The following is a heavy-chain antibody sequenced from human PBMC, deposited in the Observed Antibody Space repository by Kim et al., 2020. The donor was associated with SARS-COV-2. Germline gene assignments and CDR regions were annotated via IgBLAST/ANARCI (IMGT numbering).Heavy chain of an antibody. D-gene: IGHD3-16*02. V-gene: IGHV4-39*01. J-gene: IGHJ4*02. Sequence: SRVTISVNTSKNQFSLKLSSVTAADTAVYYCARQGYDYVWGSYRPLLFDYWGQGTLVTVSS. CDR3: ARQGYDYVWGSYRPLLFDY.